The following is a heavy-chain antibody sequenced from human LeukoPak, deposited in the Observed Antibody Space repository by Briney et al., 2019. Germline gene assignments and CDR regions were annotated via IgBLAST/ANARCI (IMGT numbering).Heavy chain of an antibody. CDR2: MYPGDSDT. CDR3: ARQSHSITDY. J-gene: IGHJ4*02. Sequence: GESLKISCKGCGYNFTNYWIGWVRQMSGEGLEWMGIMYPGDSDTRYSPSFQGQVTISADRSISTAYLQWSSLKASDTAMYYCARQSHSITDYWGQGTLVTVSS. D-gene: IGHD1-14*01. V-gene: IGHV5-51*01. CDR1: GYNFTNYW.